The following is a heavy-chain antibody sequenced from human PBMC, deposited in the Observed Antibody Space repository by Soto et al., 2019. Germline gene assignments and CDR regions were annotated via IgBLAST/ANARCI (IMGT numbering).Heavy chain of an antibody. D-gene: IGHD6-19*01. CDR1: GFTFSSYA. J-gene: IGHJ4*02. CDR2: ISGSGGST. Sequence: EVQLLESGGGLVQPGGSLRLSCAASGFTFSSYAMSWVRQAPGKGLEWVSVISGSGGSTYYADSVKGRFTISRDNSKHTLYLQMNSLRAEDTAVYYCVSRSSGWYFDYWGQGTLVTVSS. V-gene: IGHV3-23*01. CDR3: VSRSSGWYFDY.